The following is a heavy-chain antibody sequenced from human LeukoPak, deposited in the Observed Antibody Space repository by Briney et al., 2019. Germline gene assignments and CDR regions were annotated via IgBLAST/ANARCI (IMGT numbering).Heavy chain of an antibody. J-gene: IGHJ4*02. Sequence: PGGSLRLSCAASGFTFSSYSMNWVRQAPGKGLVWVSAIAASGDNTYYADSVKGRFTISRDNSKNTLYLQMNSLRAEDTALYYCVYYCGGDCYSGGYWGQRTLVTVSS. D-gene: IGHD2-21*01. CDR2: IAASGDNT. CDR3: VYYCGGDCYSGGY. CDR1: GFTFSSYS. V-gene: IGHV3-23*01.